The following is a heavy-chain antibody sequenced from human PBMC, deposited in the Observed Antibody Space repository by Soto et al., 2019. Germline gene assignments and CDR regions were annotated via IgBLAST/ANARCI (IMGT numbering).Heavy chain of an antibody. Sequence: PSETLSLTCTVSGGSISSSSYYWGWIRQPPGKGLEWIGSIYYSGSTYYNQSLKSRVTISVDTSKNQFSLKLSSVTAADTAVYYCARRVSGGYSSSWYDMDDAFDIWGQGTMVTVSS. CDR3: ARRVSGGYSSSWYDMDDAFDI. CDR2: IYYSGST. CDR1: GGSISSSSYY. J-gene: IGHJ3*02. D-gene: IGHD6-13*01. V-gene: IGHV4-39*01.